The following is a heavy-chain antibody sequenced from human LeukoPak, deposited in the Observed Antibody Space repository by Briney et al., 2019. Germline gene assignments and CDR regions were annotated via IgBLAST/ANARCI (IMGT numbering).Heavy chain of an antibody. CDR2: IYYSGST. J-gene: IGHJ6*03. Sequence: SETLSLTCTVSGGSISSSSYYWGWIRQPPGKGLEWIGSIYYSGSTYYNPSLKSRVTISVDTSKNQFSLKLSSVTAADTAVYYCARGRRATYRDYYYYYYMDVWGKGTTVTVSS. CDR1: GGSISSSSYY. CDR3: ARGRRATYRDYYYYYYMDV. D-gene: IGHD1-26*01. V-gene: IGHV4-39*07.